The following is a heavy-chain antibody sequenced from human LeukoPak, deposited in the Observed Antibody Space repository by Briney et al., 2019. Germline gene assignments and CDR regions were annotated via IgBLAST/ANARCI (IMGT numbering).Heavy chain of an antibody. CDR3: ARAVTTAAFDI. D-gene: IGHD4-17*01. CDR2: ISYDGSNK. Sequence: GGPLRLSCAASGFTFSSHAMHWVRQAPGKGLEWVAVISYDGSNKYYADSVKGRFTISRDNSKNTLYLQMNSLRAEDTAVYYCARAVTTAAFDIWGQGTMVTVSS. J-gene: IGHJ3*02. V-gene: IGHV3-30-3*01. CDR1: GFTFSSHA.